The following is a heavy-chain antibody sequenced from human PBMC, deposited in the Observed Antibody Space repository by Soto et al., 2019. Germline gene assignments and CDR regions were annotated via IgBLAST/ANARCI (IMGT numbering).Heavy chain of an antibody. V-gene: IGHV3-11*06. Sequence: GGSLRLSCAVSGFTFGYSYMRWIRQAPGKGLEWLSYISPGSRYPAYADSVKGRFTISRDNAKRSLYLQMMSLTAEDTAIYYCVRGGGGGLFDPWGQGTMVTVSS. J-gene: IGHJ5*02. CDR1: GFTFGYSY. D-gene: IGHD2-15*01. CDR2: ISPGSRYP. CDR3: VRGGGGGLFDP.